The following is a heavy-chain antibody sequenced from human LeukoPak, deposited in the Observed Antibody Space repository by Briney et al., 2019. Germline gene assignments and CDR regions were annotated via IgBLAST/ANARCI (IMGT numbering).Heavy chain of an antibody. CDR2: ISSSSSYI. D-gene: IGHD5-12*01. CDR3: ARDTSGYELAPIDY. CDR1: GFTFSSYS. J-gene: IGHJ4*02. Sequence: GGSLRLSCAASGFTFSSYSMNWVRPAPGKGLEWVSSISSSSSYIYYADSVKGRFTISRDNAKNSLYLQMNSLRAEDTAVYYCARDTSGYELAPIDYWGQGTLVTVSS. V-gene: IGHV3-21*06.